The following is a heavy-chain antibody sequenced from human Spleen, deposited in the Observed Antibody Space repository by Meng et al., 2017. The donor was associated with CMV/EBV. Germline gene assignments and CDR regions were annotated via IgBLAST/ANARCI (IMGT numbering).Heavy chain of an antibody. V-gene: IGHV1-3*01. D-gene: IGHD3-3*01. CDR3: ARYDFGGGDWFDP. CDR2: INAGNGNT. CDR1: GYTFTSYA. J-gene: IGHJ5*02. Sequence: QVQLVQSGAEVKKPGASVKVSCKASGYTFTSYAMHWVRQAPGQRLEWMGWINAGNGNTKYSQKFQGRVTITRDTSTRTVYMELRSLRSDDTAVYYCARYDFGGGDWFDPWGQGTLVTVSS.